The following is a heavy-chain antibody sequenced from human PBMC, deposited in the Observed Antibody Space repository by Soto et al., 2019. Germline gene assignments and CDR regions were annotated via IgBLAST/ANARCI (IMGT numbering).Heavy chain of an antibody. Sequence: GASVKVSCKASGGTFSSYAISGVRQAPGQGLEWMGGIIPIFGTANYAQKFQGRVTITADESTSTAYMELSSLRSEDTAVYYCARDHYYDSSGYYTTYFDYWGQGTLRTVSS. J-gene: IGHJ4*02. D-gene: IGHD3-22*01. CDR1: GGTFSSYA. V-gene: IGHV1-69*13. CDR3: ARDHYYDSSGYYTTYFDY. CDR2: IIPIFGTA.